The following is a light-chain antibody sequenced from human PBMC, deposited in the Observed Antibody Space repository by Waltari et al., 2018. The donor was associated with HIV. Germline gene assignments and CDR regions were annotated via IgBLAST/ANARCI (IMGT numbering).Light chain of an antibody. CDR1: SSNIGRNY. CDR2: RNN. J-gene: IGLJ3*02. Sequence: QSVMTQPPSASGTPGQRVTISCSGSSSNIGRNYVNWYQQLPGTTPNLLSYRNNRRPSGVPDRVSGSKAGTSASRAISGLRSEAEADDYWAAWDDSLSGSWVFGGGTQVTVL. CDR3: AAWDDSLSGSWV. V-gene: IGLV1-47*01.